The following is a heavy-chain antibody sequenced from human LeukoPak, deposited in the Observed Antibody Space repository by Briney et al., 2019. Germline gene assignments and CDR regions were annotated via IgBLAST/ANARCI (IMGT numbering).Heavy chain of an antibody. J-gene: IGHJ4*02. Sequence: SGPALVNPTQTLTLTCTFSGFSLSTRGMCVSWVRQPPGKALEWLALFDWDVDKYYSTSLKTRLTISKDTSKNQVVLTMNNMDPVDTATYYCARASEAGGNLGFDYWGQGTLVTVSS. D-gene: IGHD3-16*01. V-gene: IGHV2-70*20. CDR1: GFSLSTRGMC. CDR2: FDWDVDK. CDR3: ARASEAGGNLGFDY.